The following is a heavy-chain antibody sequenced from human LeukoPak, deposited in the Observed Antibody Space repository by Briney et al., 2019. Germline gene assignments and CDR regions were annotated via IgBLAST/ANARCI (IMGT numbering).Heavy chain of an antibody. D-gene: IGHD1-26*01. CDR2: INHSGST. J-gene: IGHJ4*02. Sequence: PSETLSLTCAVYGGSLSNYHWNWIRQPPGKGLEWIGEINHSGSTNYNPSLKSRVTISVDTSKKQFSLKLTSVTAADTAVYYCARDRSGSYFDYWGQGTLVTVSS. CDR3: ARDRSGSYFDY. V-gene: IGHV4-34*01. CDR1: GGSLSNYH.